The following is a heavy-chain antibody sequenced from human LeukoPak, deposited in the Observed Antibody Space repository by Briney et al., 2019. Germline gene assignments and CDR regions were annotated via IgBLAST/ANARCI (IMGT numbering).Heavy chain of an antibody. J-gene: IGHJ5*02. Sequence: PSETLSLTCTVSGGSISSGVYYWSWIRQHPGKGLEWIGYIYYSGSTYYNPSLKSRVTISVDTSKNQFSLKLSSVTAADTAVYYCARTNPSNWFDPWGQGTLVTVSS. V-gene: IGHV4-31*03. CDR2: IYYSGST. CDR1: GGSISSGVYY. CDR3: ARTNPSNWFDP.